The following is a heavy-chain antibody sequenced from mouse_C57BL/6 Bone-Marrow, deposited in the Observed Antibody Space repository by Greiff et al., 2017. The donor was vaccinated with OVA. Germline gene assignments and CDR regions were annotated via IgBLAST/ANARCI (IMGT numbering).Heavy chain of an antibody. J-gene: IGHJ3*01. D-gene: IGHD1-1*01. Sequence: QVQLKESGPELVKPGASVKISCKASGYSFTSYYIHWVKQRPGQGLEWIGWIYPGSGNTKYNEKFKGKATLTADTSSSTAYMQLSSITSEDSAVYYCAGTPYYYGRSYSFAYWGQGTLVTVSA. CDR1: GYSFTSYY. CDR3: AGTPYYYGRSYSFAY. CDR2: IYPGSGNT. V-gene: IGHV1-66*01.